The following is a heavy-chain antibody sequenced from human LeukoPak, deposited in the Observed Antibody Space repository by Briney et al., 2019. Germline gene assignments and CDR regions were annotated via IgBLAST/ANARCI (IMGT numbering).Heavy chain of an antibody. CDR3: ARGNSYGVDY. D-gene: IGHD5-18*01. CDR2: ISHSGST. Sequence: PSETLSLTCAVYGGSFSGYYWSWIRQPPGKGLEWIGEISHSGSTNYNPSLKSRVTISVDTSKNQFSLKLSSVTAADTAVYYCARGNSYGVDYWGQGTLVTVSS. V-gene: IGHV4-34*01. J-gene: IGHJ4*02. CDR1: GGSFSGYY.